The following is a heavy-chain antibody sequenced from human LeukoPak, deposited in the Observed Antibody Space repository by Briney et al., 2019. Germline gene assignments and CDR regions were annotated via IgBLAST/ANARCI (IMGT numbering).Heavy chain of an antibody. CDR1: GFTFSSYW. J-gene: IGHJ6*02. V-gene: IGHV3-7*01. CDR3: AKDRGYGDYNYYYGMDV. D-gene: IGHD4-17*01. CDR2: IKQAGSEK. Sequence: GGSLRLSCAASGFTFSSYWMSWVRQAPGKGLDWVANIKQAGSEKYYVDSVKGRFTISRDNAKNSLYLQMNSLRAEDTAVYYCAKDRGYGDYNYYYGMDVWGQGTTVTVSS.